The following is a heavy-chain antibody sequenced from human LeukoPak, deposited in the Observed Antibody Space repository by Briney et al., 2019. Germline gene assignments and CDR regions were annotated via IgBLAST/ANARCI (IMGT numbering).Heavy chain of an antibody. Sequence: GGSLRLSCAASGFTFSSYAMTWVRQAPGKGLEWVSTISGGSGSTYNADSVKGRFTISRDNAKNTLYLQMNSLRAEDTAVYYCAKDRGAVLLSGTMDYWGQGTVVTVSP. CDR3: AKDRGAVLLSGTMDY. CDR1: GFTFSSYA. V-gene: IGHV3-23*01. CDR2: ISGGSGST. D-gene: IGHD3-10*01. J-gene: IGHJ4*02.